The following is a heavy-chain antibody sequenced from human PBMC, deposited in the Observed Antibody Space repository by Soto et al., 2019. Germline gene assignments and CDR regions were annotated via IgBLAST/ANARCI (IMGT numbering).Heavy chain of an antibody. CDR3: AREYSLAVVLPGY. Sequence: QVQLLESGGGVVQPGRSLRLSCAASGFTFNTYAMYWVRQTPGKGLEWVAEIWYDGSNKYYADSVKGRFTISRDNSKNTVSLQMNSLRDEDTGVYYCAREYSLAVVLPGYWGQGTLVTVYS. V-gene: IGHV3-33*01. D-gene: IGHD2-15*01. CDR1: GFTFNTYA. CDR2: IWYDGSNK. J-gene: IGHJ4*02.